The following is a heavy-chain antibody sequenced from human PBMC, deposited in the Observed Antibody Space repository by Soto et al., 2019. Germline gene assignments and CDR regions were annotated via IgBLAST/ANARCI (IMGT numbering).Heavy chain of an antibody. CDR2: IYYSGST. Sequence: SETLSLTCTVSGGSISSYYWSWIRQPPGKGLEWIGYIYYSGSTNYNPSLKSRVTISVDTSKNQFSLKLSSVTAADTAVYYCARRGGKTFDYGGKGTRVTLPS. CDR3: ARRGGKTFDY. CDR1: GGSISSYY. V-gene: IGHV4-59*08. D-gene: IGHD3-10*01. J-gene: IGHJ4*02.